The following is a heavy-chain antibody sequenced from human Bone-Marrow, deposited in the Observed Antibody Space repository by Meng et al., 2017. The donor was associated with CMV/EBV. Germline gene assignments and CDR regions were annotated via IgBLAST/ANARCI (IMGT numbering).Heavy chain of an antibody. J-gene: IGHJ6*02. CDR2: VRSKPNSYAT. V-gene: IGHV3-73*01. Sequence: GGSLRLSCAASGFLFSGSTMHWVRQASGKGLEWVGRVRSKPNSYATAYAASVKGRFTISRDDSKNMAYLQMNSLKTEDTAVYYCTSSSLPLYYYGMDVWGQGTTVTVYS. CDR1: GFLFSGST. D-gene: IGHD6-6*01. CDR3: TSSSLPLYYYGMDV.